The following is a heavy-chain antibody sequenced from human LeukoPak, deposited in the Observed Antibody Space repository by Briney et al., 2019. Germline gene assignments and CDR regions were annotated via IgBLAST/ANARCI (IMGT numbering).Heavy chain of an antibody. V-gene: IGHV3-23*01. Sequence: PGGSLRLSCAISGFTFSACELTWVRQAPGKGLEWVSAISGSGGGTDYADSEKGRFTISRDNSKNTLYLQMNSLRAEDTAVYYCAKDSGTIAVAGTDYWGQGTLVTVSS. J-gene: IGHJ4*02. CDR3: AKDSGTIAVAGTDY. CDR2: ISGSGGGT. CDR1: GFTFSACE. D-gene: IGHD6-19*01.